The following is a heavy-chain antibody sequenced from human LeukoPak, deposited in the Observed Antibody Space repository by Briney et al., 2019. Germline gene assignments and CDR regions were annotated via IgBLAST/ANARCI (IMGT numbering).Heavy chain of an antibody. V-gene: IGHV4-31*03. Sequence: ASQTLSLTCTVSGGSISSGGYYWSWNRQHPGKGLEWIGYIYYSGSTYYNPSLKSRVTISVDTSKNQFSLKLSSVTAADTAVYYCARRPMDILTGYGTFDYWGQGTLVTVSS. D-gene: IGHD3-9*01. CDR1: GGSISSGGYY. J-gene: IGHJ4*02. CDR2: IYYSGST. CDR3: ARRPMDILTGYGTFDY.